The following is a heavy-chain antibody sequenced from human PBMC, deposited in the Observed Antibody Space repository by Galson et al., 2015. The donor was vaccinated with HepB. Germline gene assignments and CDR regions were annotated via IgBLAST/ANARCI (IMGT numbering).Heavy chain of an antibody. Sequence: SLRLSCAASGFTFTNYAMNWVRQAPGKGLQWVSDISISGSRTSYSASVRGRFTISRDNSQNTIYLQMTNLRVDDTAMYYCAKHDLYGDSSRGGSFDYWGQGTRVTVSS. V-gene: IGHV3-23*01. CDR2: ISISGSRT. CDR3: AKHDLYGDSSRGGSFDY. J-gene: IGHJ4*02. D-gene: IGHD4-17*01. CDR1: GFTFTNYA.